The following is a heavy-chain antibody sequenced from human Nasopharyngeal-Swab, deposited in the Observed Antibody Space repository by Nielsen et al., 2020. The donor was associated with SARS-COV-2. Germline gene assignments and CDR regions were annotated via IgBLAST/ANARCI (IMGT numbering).Heavy chain of an antibody. V-gene: IGHV3-21*01. CDR2: ISSSSSYI. D-gene: IGHD3-3*01. Sequence: WIRQPPGKGLEWVSSISSSSSYIYYADSVKGRFTISRDNAKNSLYLQMNSLRAEDTAVYYCAREDDFWSGSTDYYYCYYMDVWGKGTTVTVSS. J-gene: IGHJ6*03. CDR3: AREDDFWSGSTDYYYCYYMDV.